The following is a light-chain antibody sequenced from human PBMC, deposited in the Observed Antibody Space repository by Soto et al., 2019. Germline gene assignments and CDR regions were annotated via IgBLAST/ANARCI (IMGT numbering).Light chain of an antibody. Sequence: DIQMTQSPSSLSASVGDRVTITCRASQSISSYLNWYQQKPGKAPKLLIYAASSLQSGVPSRFSGSGSGTDFTLTISSLQPEDFATYYCQQYDIWPPYTFGQGTKVEF. V-gene: IGKV1-39*01. J-gene: IGKJ2*01. CDR3: QQYDIWPPYT. CDR1: QSISSY. CDR2: AAS.